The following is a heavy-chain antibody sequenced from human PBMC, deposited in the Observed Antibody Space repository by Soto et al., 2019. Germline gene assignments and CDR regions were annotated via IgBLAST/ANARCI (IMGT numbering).Heavy chain of an antibody. D-gene: IGHD1-26*01. CDR3: ATHRGGSPRDEDY. J-gene: IGHJ4*02. CDR1: GYTFTSYG. V-gene: IGHV1-46*01. CDR2: INPSGGST. Sequence: ASVKVSCKASGYTFTSYGISWVRQAPGQGLEWMGIINPSGGSTSYAQKFQGRVTMTRDTSTSTVYMELSSLRSEDTAVYYCATHRGGSPRDEDYWGQGTLVTVS.